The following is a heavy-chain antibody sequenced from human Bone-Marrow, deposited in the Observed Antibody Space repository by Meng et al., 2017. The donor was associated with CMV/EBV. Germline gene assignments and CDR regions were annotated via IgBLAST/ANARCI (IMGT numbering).Heavy chain of an antibody. CDR3: ASDNSVVISVWDGMDV. Sequence: GESLKISCAASGFTFSDYHMSWIRQAPGKGLEWISYVSRRGDTIYYGDSVKGRFSISRDNARNSVYLQMNSLRAEDTAVYYCASDNSVVISVWDGMDVCGQGTTVTVSS. V-gene: IGHV3-11*04. CDR2: VSRRGDTI. J-gene: IGHJ6*02. CDR1: GFTFSDYH. D-gene: IGHD4-23*01.